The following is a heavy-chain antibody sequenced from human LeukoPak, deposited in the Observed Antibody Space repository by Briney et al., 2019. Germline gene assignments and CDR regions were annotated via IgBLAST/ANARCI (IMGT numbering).Heavy chain of an antibody. CDR2: XXXGXDDT. CDR1: GXXXXXXA. D-gene: IGHD2-21*01. Sequence: KXXCKASGXXXXXXAXHWVXXXPXQXXEXXGXXXXGXDDTKYSQKFQCRVTITRDTSASTAYMELSSLASDDTSVYYCARERWHCRDNCDSVYYYGLDVWGQGTTVTVSS. CDR3: ARERWHCRDNCDSVYYYGLDV. V-gene: IGHV1-3*01. J-gene: IGHJ6*02.